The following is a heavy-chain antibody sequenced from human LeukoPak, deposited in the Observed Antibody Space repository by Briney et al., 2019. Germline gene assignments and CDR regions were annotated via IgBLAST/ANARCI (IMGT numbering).Heavy chain of an antibody. V-gene: IGHV3-30*02. Sequence: PGGSLRLSCAASGFTFSSHGMHWVRQTPAKGLEWVAFIRYDGSNKYYADSVKGRFTISRDNSKSTLYLQMNSLRAEDTAVYYCARDGGIVVVPAAMGVDYWGQGTLVTVSS. J-gene: IGHJ4*02. CDR1: GFTFSSHG. CDR2: IRYDGSNK. D-gene: IGHD2-2*01. CDR3: ARDGGIVVVPAAMGVDY.